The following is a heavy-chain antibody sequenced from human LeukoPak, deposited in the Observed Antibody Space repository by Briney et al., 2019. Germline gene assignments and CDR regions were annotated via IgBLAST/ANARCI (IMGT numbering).Heavy chain of an antibody. J-gene: IGHJ5*02. CDR1: GYTFTSYY. CDR3: ARDLTGYYDFWSGYQTGWFDP. D-gene: IGHD3-3*01. CDR2: INPSGGST. Sequence: GASVKVSCKASGYTFTSYYMHWVRQAPGQGLEWMGIINPSGGSTSYAQKFQGRVTMTRDTSISTAYMELSRLRSDDTAVYYCARDLTGYYDFWSGYQTGWFDPWGQGTLVTVSS. V-gene: IGHV1-46*01.